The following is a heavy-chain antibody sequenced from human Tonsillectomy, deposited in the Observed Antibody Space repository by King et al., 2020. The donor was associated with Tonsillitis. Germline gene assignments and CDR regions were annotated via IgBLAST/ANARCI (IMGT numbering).Heavy chain of an antibody. Sequence: QLVQSGGGVVQPGRSLRLSCAASGFTFSGYAMHWVRQAPGKGLEWVAVISYDGTNKYYADSVKGRFTISRDNSKITLYLQMNSLRAEDTAVYYCARVMIAVAGSLFDYWGQGTLVTVSS. D-gene: IGHD6-19*01. J-gene: IGHJ4*02. CDR1: GFTFSGYA. CDR3: ARVMIAVAGSLFDY. V-gene: IGHV3-30-3*01. CDR2: ISYDGTNK.